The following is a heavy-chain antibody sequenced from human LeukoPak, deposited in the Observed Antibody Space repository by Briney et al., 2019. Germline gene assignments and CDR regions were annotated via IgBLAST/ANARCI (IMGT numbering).Heavy chain of an antibody. V-gene: IGHV1-8*01. D-gene: IGHD2-2*01. CDR3: ARERGIVVVPAAIGGNNWFDP. Sequence: ASVKASCKASGYTFTSYDINWVRQATGQVLEWMGWMNPNSGNTGYAQKFQGRVTMTRNTSISTAYMELSSLRSEDTAVYYCARERGIVVVPAAIGGNNWFDPWGQGTLVTVSS. CDR2: MNPNSGNT. CDR1: GYTFTSYD. J-gene: IGHJ5*02.